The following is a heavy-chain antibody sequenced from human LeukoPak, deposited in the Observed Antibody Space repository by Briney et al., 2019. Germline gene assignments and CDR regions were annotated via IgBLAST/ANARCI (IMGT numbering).Heavy chain of an antibody. Sequence: PGKSLRLSCAASGFTFSSYGMHWVRQAPGKGLEWVAFIRYDGSNKYYADSVKGRFTMSRDSSKNTLYLQMNSLRAEDTGVYYCAGTYYDILTGPQNWLDPWGQGTLVTVSS. CDR1: GFTFSSYG. CDR2: IRYDGSNK. V-gene: IGHV3-30*02. CDR3: AGTYYDILTGPQNWLDP. J-gene: IGHJ5*02. D-gene: IGHD3-9*01.